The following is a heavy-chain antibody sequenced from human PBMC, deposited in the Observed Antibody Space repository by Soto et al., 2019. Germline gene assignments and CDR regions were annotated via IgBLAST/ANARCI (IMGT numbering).Heavy chain of an antibody. J-gene: IGHJ4*02. CDR1: GGSISSYY. Sequence: SETLSLTCTVSGGSISSYYWSWIRQPAGKGLEWIGRIYTSGSTNYNPSLKSRVTMPVDTSKNQFSPKLSSVTAADTAVYYCARDTYYYDSSGYYWTYYFDYWGQGTLVTVSS. CDR3: ARDTYYYDSSGYYWTYYFDY. D-gene: IGHD3-22*01. V-gene: IGHV4-4*07. CDR2: IYTSGST.